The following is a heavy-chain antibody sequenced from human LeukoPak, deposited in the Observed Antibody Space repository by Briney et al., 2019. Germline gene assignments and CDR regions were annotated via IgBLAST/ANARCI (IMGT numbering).Heavy chain of an antibody. J-gene: IGHJ4*02. Sequence: SVKVSCKASGGTFSSYAISWVRQAPGQGLEWMGGIIPIFGTANYAQKFQGRVTITADESTSTAYMELSSLRSEDTAVYYCARFSSGWYPNDYWGQGTLVTVSS. CDR1: GGTFSSYA. CDR2: IIPIFGTA. CDR3: ARFSSGWYPNDY. V-gene: IGHV1-69*13. D-gene: IGHD6-19*01.